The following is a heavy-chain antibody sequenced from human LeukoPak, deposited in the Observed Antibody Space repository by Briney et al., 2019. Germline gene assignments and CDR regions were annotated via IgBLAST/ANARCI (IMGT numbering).Heavy chain of an antibody. J-gene: IGHJ6*02. CDR2: IIPIYGSA. CDR3: ARVAPGGLLPYYYYYGMDV. V-gene: IGHV1-69*05. CDR1: GGTFSIYA. Sequence: ASVKVSCKASGGTFSIYAVSWVRQGPGQGLEWMGGIIPIYGSANYAQKFQGRVTITTDESTSTANLELNSLRSEDTAVYYCARVAPGGLLPYYYYYGMDVWGQGTTVTVSS. D-gene: IGHD2-21*02.